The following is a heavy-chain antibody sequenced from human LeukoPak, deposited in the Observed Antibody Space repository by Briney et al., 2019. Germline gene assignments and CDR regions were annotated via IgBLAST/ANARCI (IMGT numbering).Heavy chain of an antibody. CDR2: ISSSSSYI. J-gene: IGHJ4*02. D-gene: IGHD3-10*01. V-gene: IGHV3-21*01. Sequence: GGSLRLSCAASGFAFSSYSMNWVRQAPGKGLEWVSSISSSSSYIYYADSVKGRFTISRDNAKNSLYLQMNSLRAEDTAVYYCARSPSSYYGSGSYYSIWGQGTLVTVSS. CDR3: ARSPSSYYGSGSYYSI. CDR1: GFAFSSYS.